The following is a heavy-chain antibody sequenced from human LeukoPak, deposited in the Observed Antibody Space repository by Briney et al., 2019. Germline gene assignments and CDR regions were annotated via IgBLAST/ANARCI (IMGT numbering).Heavy chain of an antibody. D-gene: IGHD6-6*01. CDR1: GFTVSSNE. CDR3: AKGGAARSYYFDY. V-gene: IGHV3-38-3*01. Sequence: GGSLRLSCAASGFTVSSNEMSWVRQAPGKGLEWVSSISGGSTYYADSRKGRFTISRDNSKNTLYLQMNSLRAEDTAVYYCAKGGAARSYYFDYWGQGTLVTVSS. CDR2: ISGGST. J-gene: IGHJ4*02.